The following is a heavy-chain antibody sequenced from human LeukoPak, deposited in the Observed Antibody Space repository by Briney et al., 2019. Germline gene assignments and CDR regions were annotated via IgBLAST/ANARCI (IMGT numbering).Heavy chain of an antibody. CDR3: AISGYSYGYQYYYYYMDV. V-gene: IGHV1-69*05. CDR1: GGTFRSYA. CDR2: IIPIFGTA. Sequence: ASVKVSCKASGGTFRSYAISWVRQAPGQGLEWMVGIIPIFGTANYAQKFQGRVTITTDESTSTAYMELSSLRSEDTAVYYCAISGYSYGYQYYYYYMDVWGKGTTVTVSS. D-gene: IGHD5-18*01. J-gene: IGHJ6*03.